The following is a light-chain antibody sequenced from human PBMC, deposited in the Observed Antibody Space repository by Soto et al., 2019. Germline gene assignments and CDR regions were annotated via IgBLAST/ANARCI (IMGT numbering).Light chain of an antibody. Sequence: QSVLTQPASVSGSPGQSITISCTGTSSDVGGYNYVSWYQHYPGTAPKLMIYDVSNRPSGVSSRFSGSKSGNTASLTISGLQAEDEAHYYCSSSASSSTLVVFGGGTQLTVL. CDR1: SSDVGGYNY. CDR3: SSSASSSTLVV. CDR2: DVS. V-gene: IGLV2-14*03. J-gene: IGLJ2*01.